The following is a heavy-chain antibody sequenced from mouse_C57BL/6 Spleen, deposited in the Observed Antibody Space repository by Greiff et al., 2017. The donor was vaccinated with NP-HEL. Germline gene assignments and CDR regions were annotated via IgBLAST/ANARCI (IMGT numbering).Heavy chain of an antibody. CDR3: AKPSSGFPPGFAC. CDR1: GFSLTSYG. V-gene: IGHV2-3*01. CDR2: IWGDGGT. J-gene: IGHJ3*01. D-gene: IGHD3-2*02. Sequence: QVQLKESGPGLVAPSQSLSITCTVSGFSLTSYGVSWVRQPPGKGLEWLGVIWGDGGTTYHSALISRLSISKDNSKSQVFLQLNSLQTDDTATYYCAKPSSGFPPGFACWGQGTLVTVSA.